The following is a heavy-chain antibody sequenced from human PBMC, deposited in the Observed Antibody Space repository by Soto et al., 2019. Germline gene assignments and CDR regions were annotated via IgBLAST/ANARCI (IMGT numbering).Heavy chain of an antibody. Sequence: SETLSLTCTVSGGSISSGDYSWSWIRQPPGKGLEWIGYMYHSGSTYYNPSLKSRVTISIDRSKNQFSLKLSSVTAADTAVYYCASSGWWYFDYWGQGTLVTVSS. CDR3: ASSGWWYFDY. CDR2: MYHSGST. J-gene: IGHJ4*02. CDR1: GGSISSGDYS. D-gene: IGHD6-19*01. V-gene: IGHV4-30-2*01.